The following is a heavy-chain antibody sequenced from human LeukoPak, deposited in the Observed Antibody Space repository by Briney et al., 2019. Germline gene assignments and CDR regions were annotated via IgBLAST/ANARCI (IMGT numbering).Heavy chain of an antibody. Sequence: GGSLRLSCAASGFTFDDYAMHWVRQAPGKGLEWVSGISGSGGSGSGGSTYYANSVKGRFTISRDNSKNTLYLQMNSLRADDTAVYYCAKSGLSRFDYWGQGTLVTVSS. J-gene: IGHJ4*02. CDR3: AKSGLSRFDY. D-gene: IGHD4/OR15-4a*01. CDR2: ISGSGGSGSGGST. V-gene: IGHV3-23*01. CDR1: GFTFDDYA.